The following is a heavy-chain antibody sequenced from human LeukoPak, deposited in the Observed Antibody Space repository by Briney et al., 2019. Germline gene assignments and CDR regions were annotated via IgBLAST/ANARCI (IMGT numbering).Heavy chain of an antibody. CDR3: ARRRGWQQRGYYFDY. J-gene: IGHJ4*02. CDR2: INHSGST. Sequence: SETLSLTCAVYGGSFSGYYWSWMRQPPGKGLEWIGEINHSGSTNYNPSLKSRVTISVDTSKNQFSLKLSSVTAADTAVYYCARRRGWQQRGYYFDYWGQGTLVTVSS. D-gene: IGHD6-13*01. CDR1: GGSFSGYY. V-gene: IGHV4-34*01.